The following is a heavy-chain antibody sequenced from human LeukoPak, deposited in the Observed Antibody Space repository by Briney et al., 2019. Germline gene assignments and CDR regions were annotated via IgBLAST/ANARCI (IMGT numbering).Heavy chain of an antibody. J-gene: IGHJ4*02. D-gene: IGHD6-13*01. Sequence: ASVKVSCKASGYTFTSYGISWVRQAPGQGREWMGWISAYNGNTNYAQKLQGRVTMTTDTSTSTAYMELRSLRSDDTAVYYCARLIYLYSNRRDFDYWGQGTLVTVSS. V-gene: IGHV1-18*01. CDR3: ARLIYLYSNRRDFDY. CDR2: ISAYNGNT. CDR1: GYTFTSYG.